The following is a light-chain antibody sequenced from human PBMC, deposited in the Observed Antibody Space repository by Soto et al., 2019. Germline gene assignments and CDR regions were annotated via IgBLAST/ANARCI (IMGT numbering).Light chain of an antibody. Sequence: EIVLTQSPAILSLSPGERATLSCWASQSVGNYLAWYQQRPGQAPRLLIYDASSRAAGIPTRFRGSGSGTDFTQPIRSLEPEDFAVYYCQQRSSWPSVTCGRGTKVEIK. CDR3: QQRSSWPSVT. V-gene: IGKV3-11*01. J-gene: IGKJ4*01. CDR1: QSVGNY. CDR2: DAS.